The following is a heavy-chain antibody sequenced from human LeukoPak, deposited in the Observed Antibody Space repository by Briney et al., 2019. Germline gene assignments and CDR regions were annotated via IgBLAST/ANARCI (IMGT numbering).Heavy chain of an antibody. D-gene: IGHD1-1*01. J-gene: IGHJ4*02. CDR3: ARGSTGTANFDY. CDR1: GGSISSSSYY. V-gene: IGHV4-61*05. Sequence: PSETLSLTCTVSGGSISSSSYYWGWIRQPPGKGLEWIGYIYYSGSTNYNPSLKSRVTISVDTSKNQFSLKLSSVTAADTAVYYCARGSTGTANFDYWGQGTLVTVSS. CDR2: IYYSGST.